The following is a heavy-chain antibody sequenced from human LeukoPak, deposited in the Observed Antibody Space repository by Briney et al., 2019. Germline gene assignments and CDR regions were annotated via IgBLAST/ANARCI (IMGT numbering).Heavy chain of an antibody. J-gene: IGHJ6*02. CDR3: ARDNGGYDWALDV. Sequence: GRSLRLYCAASGFTFSSYAMHWVRQAPGKGLEWVAVISYDGSNKYYADSVKGRFTISRDNSKNTLYLQMNSLRAEDTAVYYCARDNGGYDWALDVWGQGTTVTVSS. D-gene: IGHD5-12*01. CDR1: GFTFSSYA. V-gene: IGHV3-30-3*01. CDR2: ISYDGSNK.